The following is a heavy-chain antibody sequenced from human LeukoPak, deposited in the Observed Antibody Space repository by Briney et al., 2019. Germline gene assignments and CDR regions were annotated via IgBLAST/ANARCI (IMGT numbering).Heavy chain of an antibody. CDR3: ARETLDTAMGRSGY. CDR1: GGSISSGDYY. V-gene: IGHV4-30-4*08. CDR2: IYYSGST. D-gene: IGHD5-18*01. J-gene: IGHJ4*02. Sequence: SVTLSLTCTVSGGSISSGDYYWSWIRQPPGKGLEWIGYIYYSGSTYYNPSLKSRVTISVDTSKNQFSLKLSSVTAADTAVYYCARETLDTAMGRSGYWGQGTLVTVSS.